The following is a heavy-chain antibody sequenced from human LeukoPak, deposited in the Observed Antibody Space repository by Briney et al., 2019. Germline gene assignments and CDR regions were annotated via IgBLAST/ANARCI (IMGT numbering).Heavy chain of an antibody. CDR1: GFTFSSYS. J-gene: IGHJ4*02. Sequence: PGGSLRLSCAASGFTFSSYSMNWVRQAPGKGLEWVSSISSSSSYIYYADSVKGRFTISRDNAKNSLYLQMNSLRAEDTAVCYCARGPDHYDYVWGSYRPTPFDYWGQGTLVTVSS. D-gene: IGHD3-16*02. V-gene: IGHV3-21*01. CDR3: ARGPDHYDYVWGSYRPTPFDY. CDR2: ISSSSSYI.